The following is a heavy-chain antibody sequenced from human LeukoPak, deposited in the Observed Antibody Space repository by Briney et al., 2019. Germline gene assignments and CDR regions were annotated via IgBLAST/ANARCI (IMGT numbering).Heavy chain of an antibody. CDR1: GFTFSSYA. V-gene: IGHV3-30*04. CDR2: ISYDGSNK. D-gene: IGHD2-21*02. J-gene: IGHJ3*02. Sequence: GGSLRLSCAASGFTFSSYAMHWVRQAPGKGLEWVAVISYDGSNKYYADSVKGRFTISRDSSKNTLYLQMNSLRAEDTAVYYCARSGTDCGDAFDIWGQGTMVTVSS. CDR3: ARSGTDCGDAFDI.